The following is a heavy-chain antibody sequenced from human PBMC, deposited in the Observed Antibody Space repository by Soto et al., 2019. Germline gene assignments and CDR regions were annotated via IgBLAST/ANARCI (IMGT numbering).Heavy chain of an antibody. J-gene: IGHJ4*02. V-gene: IGHV1-8*01. Sequence: GASVKVSCKASGYTFTSYDINWVRQATGQGLEWMGWMNPNSGNTGYAQKFQGRVTMTRNTSISTAYMELSSLRSEDTAVYYCARDPYRITMIVVVRAFGYFDYWGQGTLVTVSS. CDR2: MNPNSGNT. CDR3: ARDPYRITMIVVVRAFGYFDY. D-gene: IGHD3-22*01. CDR1: GYTFTSYD.